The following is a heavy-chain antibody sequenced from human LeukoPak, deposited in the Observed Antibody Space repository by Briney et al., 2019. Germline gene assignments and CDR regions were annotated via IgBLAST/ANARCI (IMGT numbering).Heavy chain of an antibody. CDR1: GFTFTTYT. J-gene: IGHJ4*02. CDR3: ARERAFYYFDY. V-gene: IGHV3-64*01. Sequence: TGGSLRLSCAASGFTFTTYTIHWVRQAPGQGLEYVSAVVGNGGTTYYANSVKGRFTISRDNSKNTVYLQMGSLRAEDTAVYYCARERAFYYFDYWGQGALVTVSS. CDR2: VVGNGGTT.